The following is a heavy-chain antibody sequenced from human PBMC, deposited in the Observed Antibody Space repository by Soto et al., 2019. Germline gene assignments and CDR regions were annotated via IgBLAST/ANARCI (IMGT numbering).Heavy chain of an antibody. CDR3: AREDIVVVPAARRPFDI. Sequence: PSEPLSLTCTVSGGSISSGDYYWSWIRQPPGKGLEWIGYIYYSGSTYYNPSLKSRVTISVDTSKNQFSLKLSSVTAADTAVYYCAREDIVVVPAARRPFDIWGQGTMVTVSS. CDR2: IYYSGST. J-gene: IGHJ3*02. V-gene: IGHV4-30-4*01. D-gene: IGHD2-2*01. CDR1: GGSISSGDYY.